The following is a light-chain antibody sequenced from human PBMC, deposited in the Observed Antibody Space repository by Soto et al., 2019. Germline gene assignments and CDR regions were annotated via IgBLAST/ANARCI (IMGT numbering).Light chain of an antibody. J-gene: IGKJ1*01. Sequence: TLSSFXGDRVTLSCRASQYINTRLAWYQHRPGQAPRLLIYQTSIRAAGIPARFSASGTGTDFTLTISDVQPEDFAVYYCHQRQRWPRTFGQGTKVDIK. V-gene: IGKV3D-11*01. CDR2: QTS. CDR3: HQRQRWPRT. CDR1: QYINTR.